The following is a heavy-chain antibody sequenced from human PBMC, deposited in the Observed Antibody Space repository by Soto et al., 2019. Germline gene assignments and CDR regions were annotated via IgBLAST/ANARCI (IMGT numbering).Heavy chain of an antibody. Sequence: GGSLRLSCAASGFTFSSYGMHWVRQAPGKGLEWVAVISYDGSNKYYADSVKGRFTISRDNSKNTLYLQMNSLSAEDTAVYYCAKDSHDYGNYYYMDVWGKGTTVTVSS. CDR2: ISYDGSNK. CDR3: AKDSHDYGNYYYMDV. V-gene: IGHV3-30*18. CDR1: GFTFSSYG. D-gene: IGHD4-17*01. J-gene: IGHJ6*03.